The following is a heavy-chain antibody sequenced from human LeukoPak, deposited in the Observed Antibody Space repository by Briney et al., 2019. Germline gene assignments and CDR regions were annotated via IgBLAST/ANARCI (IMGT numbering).Heavy chain of an antibody. CDR1: GYTFTGYY. J-gene: IGHJ4*02. Sequence: ASVKVSCKASGYTFTGYYMHWVRQAPGQGLEWMGYISPNTGDTNYAQKFRGRVTMTRDTSISTAYMELSRLRSDDTAVYYCARTAYCGGDCYFNFDYWGRGTLVTVSS. CDR3: ARTAYCGGDCYFNFDY. D-gene: IGHD2-21*02. CDR2: ISPNTGDT. V-gene: IGHV1-2*02.